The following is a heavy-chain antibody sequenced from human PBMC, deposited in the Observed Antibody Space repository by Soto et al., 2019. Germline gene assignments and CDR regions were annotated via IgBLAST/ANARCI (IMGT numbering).Heavy chain of an antibody. Sequence: ASVKVSCKTSGYTFSSYGFSWVRQAPGQGLEWIGWISGYNGNTNYAQRFQGRVTMTTDTSTSTAYMELRSLRSDDTAVYYCAREGQLGYWGQGTLVTVSS. CDR1: GYTFSSYG. J-gene: IGHJ4*02. V-gene: IGHV1-18*01. D-gene: IGHD6-6*01. CDR2: ISGYNGNT. CDR3: AREGQLGY.